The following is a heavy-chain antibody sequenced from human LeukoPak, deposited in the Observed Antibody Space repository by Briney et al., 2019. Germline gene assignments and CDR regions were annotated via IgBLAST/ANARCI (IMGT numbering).Heavy chain of an antibody. V-gene: IGHV3-30-3*01. Sequence: GKSLRLSCAASGFTFSSYAMHWVRQAPGKGLEWVAVISYDGSNTYYEDSVKGRFTISRDNSKNTLYLQMNSLRAEDMAVYYCAREEWYYFDYWGQGTLVTVSS. J-gene: IGHJ4*02. D-gene: IGHD3-3*01. CDR1: GFTFSSYA. CDR2: ISYDGSNT. CDR3: AREEWYYFDY.